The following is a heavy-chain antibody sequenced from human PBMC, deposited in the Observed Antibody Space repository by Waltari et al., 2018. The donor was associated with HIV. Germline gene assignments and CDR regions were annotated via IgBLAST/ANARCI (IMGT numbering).Heavy chain of an antibody. D-gene: IGHD6-19*01. CDR2: IKQDGSEK. V-gene: IGHV3-7*01. CDR3: ARDPAGYNSGWYNIYYYGMDV. Sequence: EVQLVESGGGLVQPGGSLRLSCAASGFTFSSYWMSWVRQAPGKGRGWVANIKQDGSEKYYVDSVKGRFTISRDNAKNSLYLQLNSLRAEDTAVYYCARDPAGYNSGWYNIYYYGMDVWGQGTTVTVSS. CDR1: GFTFSSYW. J-gene: IGHJ6*02.